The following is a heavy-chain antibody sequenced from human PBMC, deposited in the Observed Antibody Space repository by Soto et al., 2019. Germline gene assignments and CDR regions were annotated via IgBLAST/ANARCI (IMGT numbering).Heavy chain of an antibody. D-gene: IGHD4-17*01. CDR2: ISWNSGSI. CDR3: GVGPLTTVTTPIDY. Sequence: EVQLVESGGGLVQPGRSLRLSCAASGFTFDDYAMHWVRQAPGKGLEWVSGISWNSGSIGYADSVKGRFTISRDNAKNSLYLQMNSLRAEDTALYYCGVGPLTTVTTPIDYWGQGTLVTVSS. V-gene: IGHV3-9*01. CDR1: GFTFDDYA. J-gene: IGHJ4*02.